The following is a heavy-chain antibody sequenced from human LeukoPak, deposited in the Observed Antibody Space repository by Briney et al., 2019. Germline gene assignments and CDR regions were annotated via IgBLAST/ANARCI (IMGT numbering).Heavy chain of an antibody. CDR2: ITGSGATT. J-gene: IGHJ4*02. CDR3: ARLMDGGYYYVSVAH. Sequence: GGSLRLSCAASGFTFRNYAMSWVRQAPGKGLEWVSVITGSGATTYYVDSVKGRFTISRDNSKNTLYLQMNSLRADDTAVYYCARLMDGGYYYVSVAHWGQGTLVTVSS. D-gene: IGHD3-22*01. CDR1: GFTFRNYA. V-gene: IGHV3-23*01.